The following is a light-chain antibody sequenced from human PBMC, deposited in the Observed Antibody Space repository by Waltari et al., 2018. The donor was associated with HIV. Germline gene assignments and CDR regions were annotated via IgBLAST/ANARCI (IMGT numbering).Light chain of an antibody. Sequence: SYVLTQPPSVSVAQGKTARITCGGTTIGSKSVHWYQQKPGQAPVLVIYYDSDRPSGIPERFSGSNSGNTATLTISRVEAGDEADYYCQVWDSSSDHVVFGGGTKLTVL. CDR2: YDS. CDR1: TIGSKS. V-gene: IGLV3-21*04. CDR3: QVWDSSSDHVV. J-gene: IGLJ2*01.